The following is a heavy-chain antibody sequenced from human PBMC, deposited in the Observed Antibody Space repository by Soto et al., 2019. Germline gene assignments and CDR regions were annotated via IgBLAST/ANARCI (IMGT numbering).Heavy chain of an antibody. V-gene: IGHV3-64*02. J-gene: IGHJ4*02. CDR1: GFTFSSYN. CDR2: ISRSGDRT. CDR3: ARARCSRGQCYYSDY. Sequence: EVQLVESGEGLVQPGGSLRLSCAASGFTFSSYNIHWIRQAPGKGLEFVSAISRSGDRTYYADSVKGRFTITRDNSKNTAWLQMGSLRAEDRAVYYCARARCSRGQCYYSDYWGRGALVSVSS. D-gene: IGHD2-15*01.